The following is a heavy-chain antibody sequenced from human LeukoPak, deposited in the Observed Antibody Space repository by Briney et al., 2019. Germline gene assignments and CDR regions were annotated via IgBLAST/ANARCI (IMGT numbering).Heavy chain of an antibody. Sequence: GRSLRLSCAASGFTFNTSGMHWVRQAPGKGLEWVSIISYDGLNIYYTDSVRGRFPVSRNNSQNTLFLQMNSLRPEDTALYFCAKDRRSDSGYPDHWGQGTLVIVSS. J-gene: IGHJ4*02. D-gene: IGHD5-12*01. CDR3: AKDRRSDSGYPDH. V-gene: IGHV3-30*18. CDR2: ISYDGLNI. CDR1: GFTFNTSG.